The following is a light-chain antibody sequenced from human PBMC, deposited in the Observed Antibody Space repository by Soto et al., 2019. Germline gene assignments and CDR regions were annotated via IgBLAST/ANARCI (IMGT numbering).Light chain of an antibody. CDR1: ENVRTF. J-gene: IGKJ5*01. CDR3: QQRSNWHPIT. V-gene: IGKV3-11*01. CDR2: DAS. Sequence: EVFFTQSPATLSLSPGERATLSCRASENVRTFVDWYQQKPGQAPRLLIYDASNRANGIPARFSGSGSGTDFILTISSLEPEDFAVYYCQQRSNWHPITFGQGTRLEIK.